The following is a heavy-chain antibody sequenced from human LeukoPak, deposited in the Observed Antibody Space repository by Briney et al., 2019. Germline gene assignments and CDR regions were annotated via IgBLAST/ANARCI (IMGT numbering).Heavy chain of an antibody. CDR1: GFTFSSYS. D-gene: IGHD2-2*01. CDR2: ISSSSSYI. Sequence: GGSLRLSCAASGFTFSSYSMNWVRQAPGKGLEWVSSISSSSSYIYYADSVKGRFTISRDNAKNSLYLQMNSLRAEDTAVYYCARGYYSSTSCYAYYFDYWGQGTLVTVSS. J-gene: IGHJ4*02. V-gene: IGHV3-21*01. CDR3: ARGYYSSTSCYAYYFDY.